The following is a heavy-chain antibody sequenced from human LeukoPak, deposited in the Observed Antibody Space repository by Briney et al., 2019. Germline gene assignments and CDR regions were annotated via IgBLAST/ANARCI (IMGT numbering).Heavy chain of an antibody. CDR2: INHSGST. CDR3: ARGSVTFDP. V-gene: IGHV4-34*01. D-gene: IGHD4-17*01. J-gene: IGHJ5*02. CDR1: GGSFSGYY. Sequence: SETLSLTCAVYGGSFSGYYWSWIRQPPGKGLEWIGEINHSGSTNYNPSLKSRVTISVGTSKNQFSPKLSSVTAADTAVYYCARGSVTFDPWGQGTLVTVSS.